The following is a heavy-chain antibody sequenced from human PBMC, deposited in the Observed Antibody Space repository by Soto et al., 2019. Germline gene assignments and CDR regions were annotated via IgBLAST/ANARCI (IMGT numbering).Heavy chain of an antibody. CDR3: ASAKVPAALLRETNYYYYYGMDV. J-gene: IGHJ6*02. Sequence: GESLKISCKGSGYSFTSYWIGWVRQMPGKGLEWMGIFYPGDSDTRYSPSFQGQVTISADKSISTAYLQWSSLKASDTAMYYCASAKVPAALLRETNYYYYYGMDVWGQGTTVTVSS. CDR1: GYSFTSYW. CDR2: FYPGDSDT. V-gene: IGHV5-51*01. D-gene: IGHD2-2*01.